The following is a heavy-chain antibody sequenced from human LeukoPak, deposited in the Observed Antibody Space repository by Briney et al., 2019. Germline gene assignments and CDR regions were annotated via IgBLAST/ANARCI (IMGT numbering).Heavy chain of an antibody. J-gene: IGHJ3*02. D-gene: IGHD3-10*01. Sequence: GGSLRLSCAASAFTFSGYAMHWVRQAPGKGLEWVAVMSFDGSHKYYADSVKGRFTISRDNSKNTLYLQMNSLRAEDTAVYYCARDQYSTMVRGVIPHDAFDIWGQGTMVTVSS. V-gene: IGHV3-30*04. CDR2: MSFDGSHK. CDR3: ARDQYSTMVRGVIPHDAFDI. CDR1: AFTFSGYA.